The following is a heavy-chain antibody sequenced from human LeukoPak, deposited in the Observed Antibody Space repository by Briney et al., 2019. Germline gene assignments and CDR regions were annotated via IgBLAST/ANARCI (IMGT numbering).Heavy chain of an antibody. CDR3: ARGPPNWGYDY. D-gene: IGHD7-27*01. CDR2: MSPNSGDT. Sequence: ASVKVSCKASGYTFTSYDINWVRQATGQRPEWMGWMSPNSGDTGYAQKFQDRVTMTRNTSISTAYMELSSLRSDDTAVYYCARGPPNWGYDYWGPGTLVTVSS. CDR1: GYTFTSYD. J-gene: IGHJ4*02. V-gene: IGHV1-8*01.